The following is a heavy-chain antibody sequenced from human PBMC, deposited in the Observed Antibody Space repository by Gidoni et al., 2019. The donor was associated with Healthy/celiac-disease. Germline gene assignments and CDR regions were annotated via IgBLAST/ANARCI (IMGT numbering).Heavy chain of an antibody. CDR1: GFSLSPSGVG. J-gene: IGHJ4*02. D-gene: IGHD6-13*01. CDR3: ASIAAAGPIYYFDY. V-gene: IGHV2-5*02. CDR2: IYWDDDK. Sequence: QITLKESGPTLVKPTQTLTLTCTFSGFSLSPSGVGVGWIRQPPGKALEWLALIYWDDDKRYSPSLKSRLTITKDTSKNQVVLTMTNMDPVDTATYYCASIAAAGPIYYFDYWGQGTLVTVSS.